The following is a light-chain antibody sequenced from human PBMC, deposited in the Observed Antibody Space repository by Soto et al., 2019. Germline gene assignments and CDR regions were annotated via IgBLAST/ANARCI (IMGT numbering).Light chain of an antibody. Sequence: QPVLTQSPSASASLGASVKLTCTLSSEHSSYAIAWHQQQPEKGPRYLMKLSSDGSHSKGDGIPDRFSGSSSGAERYLTISSLQSEDEADYYCQTWDTGARVVFGGGTQLTVL. CDR3: QTWDTGARVV. J-gene: IGLJ2*01. CDR1: SEHSSYA. V-gene: IGLV4-69*01. CDR2: LSSDGSH.